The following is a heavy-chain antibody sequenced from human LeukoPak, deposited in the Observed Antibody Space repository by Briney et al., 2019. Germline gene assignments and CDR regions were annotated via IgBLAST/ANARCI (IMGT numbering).Heavy chain of an antibody. Sequence: PGGSLRLSCAASGFTFSSYSMNWVRQAPGKGLEWVSSISSSSSYIYYVDSVKGRFTISRDNAKNSLYLQMNSLRAEDTAVYYCARDQGAVNVWGQGTTVTVSS. CDR1: GFTFSSYS. V-gene: IGHV3-21*01. CDR2: ISSSSSYI. CDR3: ARDQGAVNV. D-gene: IGHD3-22*01. J-gene: IGHJ6*02.